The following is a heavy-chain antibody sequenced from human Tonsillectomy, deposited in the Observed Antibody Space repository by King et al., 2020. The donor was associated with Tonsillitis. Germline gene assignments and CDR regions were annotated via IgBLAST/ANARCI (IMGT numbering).Heavy chain of an antibody. CDR2: ISYDGSNK. J-gene: IGHJ6*02. Sequence: VQLVESGGGVVQPGRSLRLSCAASGFTFSSYAMHWVRQAPGKGLEWVAVISYDGSNKYYADSVKGRFTISRDNSKNTLYLQMNSLRAEDTAVYYCARDGTWNPIVVVAHYYYGMDVWGQGTTVTVSS. D-gene: IGHD2-15*01. CDR3: ARDGTWNPIVVVAHYYYGMDV. CDR1: GFTFSSYA. V-gene: IGHV3-30*04.